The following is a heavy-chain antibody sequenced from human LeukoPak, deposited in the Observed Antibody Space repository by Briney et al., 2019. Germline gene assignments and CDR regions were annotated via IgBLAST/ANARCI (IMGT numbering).Heavy chain of an antibody. D-gene: IGHD1-26*01. CDR1: GGSFSGYY. CDR3: ARDLGVGALFDP. J-gene: IGHJ5*02. Sequence: PSETLSLTCAVYGGSFSGYYWSWIRQPPGKGLEWIGEINHSGSTNHNPSLKSRVTISVDTSKNQFSLKLSSVTAADTAVYYCARDLGVGALFDPWGRGTLVTVSS. CDR2: INHSGST. V-gene: IGHV4-34*01.